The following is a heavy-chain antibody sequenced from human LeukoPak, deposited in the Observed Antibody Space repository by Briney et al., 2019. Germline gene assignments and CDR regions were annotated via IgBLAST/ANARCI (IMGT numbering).Heavy chain of an antibody. D-gene: IGHD3-3*01. V-gene: IGHV1-18*01. CDR2: ISAYNGNT. CDR1: GYTFTSYG. J-gene: IGHJ4*02. Sequence: ASVKVSCKASGYTFTSYGISWVRQAPGQGLEWMGWISAYNGNTNYAQKLQGRVTVTTDTSTSTAYMELRSLRSDDTAVYYCARGAQFNFGVVIFSDYWGQGTLVTVSS. CDR3: ARGAQFNFGVVIFSDY.